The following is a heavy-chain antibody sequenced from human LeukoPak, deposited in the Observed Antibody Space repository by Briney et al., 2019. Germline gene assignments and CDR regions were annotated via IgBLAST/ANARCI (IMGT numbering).Heavy chain of an antibody. CDR3: ARGRAPSHKGPGPGY. CDR1: GFTFSSYW. CDR2: IKQDGSEK. D-gene: IGHD3-10*01. V-gene: IGHV3-7*01. J-gene: IGHJ4*02. Sequence: PGGSLRLSCAASGFTFSSYWMSWVRQAPGKGLEWVANIKQDGSEKYYVDSVKGRFTISRDNAKNSLYLQMNSLRAEDTAVYYCARGRAPSHKGPGPGYWGQGTLVTVSS.